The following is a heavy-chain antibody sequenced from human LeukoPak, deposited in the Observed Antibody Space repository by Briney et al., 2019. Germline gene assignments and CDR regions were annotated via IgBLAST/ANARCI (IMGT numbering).Heavy chain of an antibody. D-gene: IGHD6-19*01. Sequence: SETLSLTCTVSGGSISSYYWSWIRQPPGKGLEWIGYIYYSGSTNYNPSLKSRVTISVDTSKNQFSLKLSSVTAADTAVYYCARTGTRGPAVAASYYFDYWGQGTLVTVSS. V-gene: IGHV4-59*01. CDR3: ARTGTRGPAVAASYYFDY. J-gene: IGHJ4*02. CDR1: GGSISSYY. CDR2: IYYSGST.